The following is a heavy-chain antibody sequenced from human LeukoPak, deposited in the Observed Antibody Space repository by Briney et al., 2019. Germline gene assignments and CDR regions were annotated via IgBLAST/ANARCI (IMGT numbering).Heavy chain of an antibody. CDR1: GGSFSGQY. D-gene: IGHD3-10*01. V-gene: IGHV4-34*01. J-gene: IGHJ4*02. CDR2: INHGGSI. CDR3: AGGDYHGSESYANY. Sequence: PSETLSLTCAVYGGSFSGQYWGWIRQPPRKGLGWIGEINHGGSISYNASLKSRVTISLDTSKNQFSLKLSSVTAADTAVYYCAGGDYHGSESYANYWGQGTLVTVSS.